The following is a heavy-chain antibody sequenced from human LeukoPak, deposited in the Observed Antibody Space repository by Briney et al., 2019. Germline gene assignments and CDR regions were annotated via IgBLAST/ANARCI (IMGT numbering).Heavy chain of an antibody. Sequence: GASVKVSCKASGYTFTSYGISWVRQAPGQGLEWMGWISAYNGNTNYAQKFQGRVTMTRDTSISTAYMELSRLRSDDTAVYYCARGPALSTTVTTYVDYWGQGTLVTVSS. CDR2: ISAYNGNT. J-gene: IGHJ4*02. CDR1: GYTFTSYG. D-gene: IGHD4-11*01. CDR3: ARGPALSTTVTTYVDY. V-gene: IGHV1-18*01.